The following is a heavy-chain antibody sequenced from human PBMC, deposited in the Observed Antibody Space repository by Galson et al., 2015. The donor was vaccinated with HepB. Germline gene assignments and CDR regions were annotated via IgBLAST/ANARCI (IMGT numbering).Heavy chain of an antibody. CDR3: ARGEGDIVVVVAAHGMDV. CDR1: GYTFTSYD. V-gene: IGHV1-8*01. D-gene: IGHD2-15*01. CDR2: MNPNSGNT. J-gene: IGHJ6*02. Sequence: SVKVSCKASGYTFTSYDINWVRQATGQGLEWMGWMNPNSGNTGYAQKFQGRVTMTRNTSISTAYMELSSLRSEDTAVYYCARGEGDIVVVVAAHGMDVWGQGTTVTVSS.